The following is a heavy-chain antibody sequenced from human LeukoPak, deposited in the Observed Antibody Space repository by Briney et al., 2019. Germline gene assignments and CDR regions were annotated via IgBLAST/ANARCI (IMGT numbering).Heavy chain of an antibody. CDR3: ARQSGSYLGIDY. CDR1: GYTFTGYY. Sequence: ASVKVACKASGYTFTGYYMHWVRQAPGQGLEWMGWINPNSGGTNYAQKFQGRVTMTRDTSISTAYMELSRLRSDDTAVYYCARQSGSYLGIDYWGQGTLVTVSS. D-gene: IGHD1-26*01. V-gene: IGHV1-2*02. CDR2: INPNSGGT. J-gene: IGHJ4*02.